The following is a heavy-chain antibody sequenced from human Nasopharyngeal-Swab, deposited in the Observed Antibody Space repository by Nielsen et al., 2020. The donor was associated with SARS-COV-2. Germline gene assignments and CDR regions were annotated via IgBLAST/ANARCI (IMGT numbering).Heavy chain of an antibody. CDR2: ISYDGSNK. CDR1: GFTFSSYG. J-gene: IGHJ3*02. D-gene: IGHD3-10*01. V-gene: IGHV3-30*03. Sequence: GESLKISCEASGFTFSSYGMHWVRQAPGKGLEWVAVISYDGSNKYYADSVKGRFTISRDNSKSTLYLQMNSLGAEDTAVYYCARDLTPMVIIYAFDMWGQGTMVTVSS. CDR3: ARDLTPMVIIYAFDM.